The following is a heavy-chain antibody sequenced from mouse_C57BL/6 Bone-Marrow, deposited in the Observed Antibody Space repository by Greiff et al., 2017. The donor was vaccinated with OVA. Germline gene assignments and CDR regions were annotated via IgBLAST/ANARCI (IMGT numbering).Heavy chain of an antibody. CDR3: VRPPFAY. CDR2: IRSKSNNYAT. Sequence: VQLKQSGGGSVQPKGSLKLSCAASGFSFNTYAMNWVRQAPGKGLEWVARIRSKSNNYATYYADSVKDRFTISRDDSESMLYLQMNNLKTEDTAMYYCVRPPFAYWGQGTLVTVSA. J-gene: IGHJ3*01. CDR1: GFSFNTYA. V-gene: IGHV10-1*01.